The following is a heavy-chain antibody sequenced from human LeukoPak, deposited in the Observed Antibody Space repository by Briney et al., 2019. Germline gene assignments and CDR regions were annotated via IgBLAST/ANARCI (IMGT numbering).Heavy chain of an antibody. CDR2: ISYDGSNK. D-gene: IGHD2-2*03. CDR1: GFTFSRYG. J-gene: IGHJ6*02. V-gene: IGHV3-30*18. Sequence: GWSLRLSCVASGFTFSRYGMHWVRPATDKGLEWVAVISYDGSNKYYADSVKGRFTISRDNSKNTLYLQMNSLRAEDTAVYYCAKSTLDIVVVPAAMSRYYYGMDVWGQGTTVTVSS. CDR3: AKSTLDIVVVPAAMSRYYYGMDV.